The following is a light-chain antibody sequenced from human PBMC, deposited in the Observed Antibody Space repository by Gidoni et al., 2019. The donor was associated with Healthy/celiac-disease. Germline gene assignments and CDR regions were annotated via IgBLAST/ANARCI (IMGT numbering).Light chain of an antibody. V-gene: IGKV1-39*01. J-gene: IGKJ1*01. CDR3: QQSYSTPWT. Sequence: DIQMTQSPSSLSASVGDRVTITCRASQSISSYLNWDQQKPGKAPKLLIYAASSLQSGVPSRFSGSGSGTDFTLTISSLQPEDFATYYCQQSYSTPWTFXQXTKVEIK. CDR2: AAS. CDR1: QSISSY.